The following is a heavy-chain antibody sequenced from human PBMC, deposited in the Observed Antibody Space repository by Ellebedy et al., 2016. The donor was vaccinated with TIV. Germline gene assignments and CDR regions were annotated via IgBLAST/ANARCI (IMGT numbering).Heavy chain of an antibody. Sequence: ASVKVSCXASGDNSTDYYMHWVRQAPGQGLEWMGWINPNSGGTNYAQKFQGRVTMTRDTSISTAYMELSSLRFDDTAVYYCAIGEYGDSMGSWGQGTLVSVSS. J-gene: IGHJ4*02. V-gene: IGHV1-2*02. CDR2: INPNSGGT. CDR3: AIGEYGDSMGS. D-gene: IGHD2-21*02. CDR1: GDNSTDYY.